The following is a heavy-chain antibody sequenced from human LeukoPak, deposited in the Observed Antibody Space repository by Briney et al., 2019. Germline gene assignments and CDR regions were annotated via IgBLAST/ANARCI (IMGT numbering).Heavy chain of an antibody. D-gene: IGHD3-10*01. CDR1: GGSISSYY. V-gene: IGHV4-59*01. J-gene: IGHJ4*02. Sequence: SETLSLTCTVSGGSISSYYWSWIRQPPGKGLEWIGYIYYSGSTNYNPSLKNRVTISVDTSKNQFSLKLSSVTAADTAVYYCARGLYYGSGSLTYYFDYWGQGTLVTVSS. CDR2: IYYSGST. CDR3: ARGLYYGSGSLTYYFDY.